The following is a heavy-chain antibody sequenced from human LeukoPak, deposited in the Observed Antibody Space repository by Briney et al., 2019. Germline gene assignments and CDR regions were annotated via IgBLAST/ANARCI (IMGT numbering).Heavy chain of an antibody. CDR2: ISGSGGST. CDR1: GFTFSSXA. J-gene: IGHJ4*02. Sequence: PGGSXXLSCAASGFTFSSXAMSWVRXAPGKGLEWVSAISGSGGSTYYADSVKGRFTISRDNSKNTLYLQMNSLRAEDTAVYYCARPHPHIVATIGRRWNDTPPPDYWGQGTLVTVSS. V-gene: IGHV3-23*01. D-gene: IGHD5-12*01. CDR3: ARPHPHIVATIGRRWNDTPPPDY.